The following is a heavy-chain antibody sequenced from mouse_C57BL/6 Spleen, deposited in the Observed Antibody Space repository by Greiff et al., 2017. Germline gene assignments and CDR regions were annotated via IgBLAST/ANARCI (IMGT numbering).Heavy chain of an antibody. V-gene: IGHV1-64*01. J-gene: IGHJ3*01. CDR3: ARDTTVPFAY. Sequence: VQLQQPGAELVKPGASVKLSCKASGYTFTSYWMNWVKRRPGQGLEWIGMIHPNSGSTNYNEKFKSKATLTVAKSSSTAYMQLSSLTSEDSAVYYCARDTTVPFAYWGQGTLVTVSA. D-gene: IGHD1-1*01. CDR2: IHPNSGST. CDR1: GYTFTSYW.